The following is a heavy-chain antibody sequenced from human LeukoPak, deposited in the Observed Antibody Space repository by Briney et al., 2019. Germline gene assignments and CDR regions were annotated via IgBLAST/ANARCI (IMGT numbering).Heavy chain of an antibody. CDR3: ARIYH. Sequence: GGSLRLSCAASGFTVSNNYMSWVRQAPGKGLEWVSVIYSDGSTYYADSVKGRFTISRDNSKSTVFLQMNSLRAEDTAVYYCARIYHWAQGTLVTVSS. J-gene: IGHJ4*02. D-gene: IGHD5-12*01. V-gene: IGHV3-53*01. CDR1: GFTVSNNY. CDR2: IYSDGST.